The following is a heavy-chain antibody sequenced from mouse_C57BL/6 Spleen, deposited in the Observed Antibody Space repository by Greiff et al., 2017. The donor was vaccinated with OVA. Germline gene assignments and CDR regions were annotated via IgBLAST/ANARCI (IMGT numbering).Heavy chain of an antibody. Sequence: EVQGVESGGGLVKPGGSLKLSCAASGFTFSSYAMSWVRQTPEKRLEWVATISDGGSYTYYPDNVKGRFTISRDNAKNNLYLQMSHLKSEDTAMYYCARDGTYSNYDAMDYWGQGTSVTVSS. V-gene: IGHV5-4*01. CDR3: ARDGTYSNYDAMDY. J-gene: IGHJ4*01. D-gene: IGHD2-5*01. CDR1: GFTFSSYA. CDR2: ISDGGSYT.